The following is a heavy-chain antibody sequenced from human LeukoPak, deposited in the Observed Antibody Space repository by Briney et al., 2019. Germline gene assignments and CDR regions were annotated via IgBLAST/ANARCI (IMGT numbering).Heavy chain of an antibody. V-gene: IGHV4-39*07. J-gene: IGHJ4*02. CDR1: GGSISSSSYY. D-gene: IGHD7-27*01. Sequence: SETLSLTCTVSGGSISSSSYYWGWIRQPPGKGLEWIGSIYYSGSTYYNPSLKSRVTISVDTSKNQFSLKLSSVTAADTAVYYCARESNWGNYFDYWGQGTLVTVSS. CDR3: ARESNWGNYFDY. CDR2: IYYSGST.